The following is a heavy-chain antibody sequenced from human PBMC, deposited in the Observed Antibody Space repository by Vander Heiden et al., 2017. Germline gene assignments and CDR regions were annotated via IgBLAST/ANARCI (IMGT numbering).Heavy chain of an antibody. CDR3: ARDVIGSSTVTSLDS. V-gene: IGHV3-21*01. D-gene: IGHD4-17*01. J-gene: IGHJ4*02. CDR2: ITPSSHYI. CDR1: GITLRSYS. Sequence: EVQRVESGGGLVTPGGSLSLSCASSGITLRSYSVNGVRQAPGKGLEWVSSITPSSHYIYYADSVKGRFTISRDNAENTLYLQMNSLRAEDTAVYFCARDVIGSSTVTSLDSWGLGTLVTVSS.